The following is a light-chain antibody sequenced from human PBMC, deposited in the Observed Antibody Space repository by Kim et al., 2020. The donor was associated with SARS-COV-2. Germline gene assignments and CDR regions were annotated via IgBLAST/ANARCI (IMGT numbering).Light chain of an antibody. J-gene: IGLJ2*01. CDR2: NDS. CDR3: QVWDGGHPV. Sequence: SYELTQPPSVSVALGKTARITCGGNNIGSIRVHWCQQKPGQAPVLVIFNDSDRPSGIPERFSGSKSGNTATLTINRVEAGDEADYFCQVWDGGHPVFGGGTQLTVL. V-gene: IGLV3-21*01. CDR1: NIGSIR.